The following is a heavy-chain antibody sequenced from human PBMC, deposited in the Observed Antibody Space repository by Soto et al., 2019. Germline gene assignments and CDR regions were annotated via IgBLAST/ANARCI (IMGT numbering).Heavy chain of an antibody. CDR2: INPSGGST. V-gene: IGHV1-46*01. D-gene: IGHD3-22*01. CDR1: GYTFTSYY. J-gene: IGHJ3*02. CDR3: ARAHDSSGHHPPGAIPNAFDI. Sequence: GASVKVSCKASGYTFTSYYMDWVRQAPGQGLEWMGIINPSGGSTSYAQKFQGRVTMTRDTSTSTVYMELSSLRSEDTAVYYCARAHDSSGHHPPGAIPNAFDIWGQGTMVTVSS.